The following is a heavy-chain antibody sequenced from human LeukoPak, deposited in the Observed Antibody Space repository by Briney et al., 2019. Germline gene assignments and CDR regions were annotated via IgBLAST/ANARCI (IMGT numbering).Heavy chain of an antibody. CDR1: GYTFTGYY. D-gene: IGHD6-19*01. V-gene: IGHV1-2*06. CDR3: ARDSGYSSGWYSFDY. Sequence: ASVKASCKASGYTFTGYYMHWVRQAPGQGLEWMGRINPNSGGTNYAQKFQGRVTVTRDTSISTAYMELSRLRSDDTAVYYCARDSGYSSGWYSFDYWGQGTLVTVSS. J-gene: IGHJ4*02. CDR2: INPNSGGT.